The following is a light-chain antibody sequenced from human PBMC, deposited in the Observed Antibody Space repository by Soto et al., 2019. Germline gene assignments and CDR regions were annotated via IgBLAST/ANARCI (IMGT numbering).Light chain of an antibody. CDR3: QQYHTWWT. CDR1: QNIGSN. CDR2: GAS. J-gene: IGKJ1*01. V-gene: IGKV3-15*01. Sequence: EIGMTQSPATLSVSPGERVTLSCRASQNIGSNLAWYQQKFGQAPRLLIYGASTRVTGIPARISGSGSGTEFTLTITSLQSEDFGVYHCQQYHTWWTFGQGTKVDFK.